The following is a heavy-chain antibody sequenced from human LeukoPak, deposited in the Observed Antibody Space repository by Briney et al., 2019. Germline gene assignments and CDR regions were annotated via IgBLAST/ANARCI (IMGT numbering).Heavy chain of an antibody. CDR2: ISVSGGST. D-gene: IGHD4-11*01. J-gene: IGHJ4*02. CDR3: AKGGGATVPFDN. V-gene: IGHV3-23*01. CDR1: GFTFSSYA. Sequence: HPGGSLRLSCAASGFTFSSYAMSWVRQAPGKGLEWVSVISVSGGSTYYADSVKGRFTISRDNSKNTLYLQMNSLRVEDTAVYYCAKGGGATVPFDNWGQGTLVTVSS.